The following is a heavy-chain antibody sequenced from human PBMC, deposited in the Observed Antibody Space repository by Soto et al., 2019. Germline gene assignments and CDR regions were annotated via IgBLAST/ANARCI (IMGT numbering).Heavy chain of an antibody. Sequence: VQLVQSGAEVKKPGSSVRVSCKASGGNFNFYAINWVRQAPGQGLEWMGGFIPVFGSANYPQKFQGRVTITADESATTAFMDLNSLRSEDTAVYYCSRSGYGGNKESYYYTSMDVW. J-gene: IGHJ6*01. CDR2: FIPVFGSA. V-gene: IGHV1-69*01. D-gene: IGHD4-17*01. CDR1: GGNFNFYA. CDR3: SRSGYGGNKESYYYTSMDV.